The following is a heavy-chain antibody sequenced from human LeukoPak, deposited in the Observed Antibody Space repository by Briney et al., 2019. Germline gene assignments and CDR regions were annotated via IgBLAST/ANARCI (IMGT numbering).Heavy chain of an antibody. J-gene: IGHJ5*02. CDR3: ARRFAHRSRWFDP. Sequence: PSETLSLTCTVSGDSISADNHYWGWIRQPPGKGLEWIGNIYYSGSTHYNPSHKSRVVISIDTSNNLFSLTLSSVTAADTAIYYCARRFAHRSRWFDPWGQGALVTVSS. CDR1: GDSISADNHY. V-gene: IGHV4-39*02. CDR2: IYYSGST. D-gene: IGHD1-26*01.